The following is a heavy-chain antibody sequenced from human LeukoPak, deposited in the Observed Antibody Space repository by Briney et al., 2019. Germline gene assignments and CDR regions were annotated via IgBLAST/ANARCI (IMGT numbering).Heavy chain of an antibody. J-gene: IGHJ3*02. CDR3: AGHCSSTSCQTPDAFDI. CDR1: GGSISSGDYY. D-gene: IGHD2-2*01. Sequence: PSQTLSLTCTVSGGSISSGDYYWSWIRQPPGKGLEWIGYIYYSGSTYYNPSLKSRVTISVDTSKNQFSLKLSSVTAADTAVYYCAGHCSSTSCQTPDAFDIWGQGTMVTASS. V-gene: IGHV4-30-4*08. CDR2: IYYSGST.